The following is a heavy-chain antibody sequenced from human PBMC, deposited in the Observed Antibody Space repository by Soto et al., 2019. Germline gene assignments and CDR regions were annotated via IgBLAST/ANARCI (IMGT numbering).Heavy chain of an antibody. V-gene: IGHV3-21*01. D-gene: IGHD4-17*01. CDR1: GFTFSSYS. CDR2: ISSSSSYI. Sequence: EVQLVESGGGLVKPGGSLRLSCAASGFTFSSYSMNWVRQAPGKGLEWVSSISSSSSYIYYADSVKGRFTISRDNAKNSLYLQMNSLIAEDTAVYYCARAKNDYGDYGLDYWGQGTLVTVSS. CDR3: ARAKNDYGDYGLDY. J-gene: IGHJ4*02.